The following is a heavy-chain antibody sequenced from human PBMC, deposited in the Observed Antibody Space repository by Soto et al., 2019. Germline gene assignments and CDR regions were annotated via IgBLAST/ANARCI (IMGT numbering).Heavy chain of an antibody. Sequence: ASVKVSCKASGYVFSSSFVHGVRQAPGQGLEWMAMINPTVGSTSYAHNFQGRIAVTRDTSTATVYLDLSSLRSADTAIYYCAREVNTVIMPGDTEDYSGLDVWGQGTTVTVSS. CDR1: GYVFSSSF. J-gene: IGHJ6*02. D-gene: IGHD2-21*02. CDR3: AREVNTVIMPGDTEDYSGLDV. CDR2: INPTVGST. V-gene: IGHV1-46*01.